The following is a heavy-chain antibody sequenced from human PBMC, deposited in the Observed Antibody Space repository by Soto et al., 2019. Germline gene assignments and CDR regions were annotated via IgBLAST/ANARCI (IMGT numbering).Heavy chain of an antibody. V-gene: IGHV1-3*01. CDR3: AKDTGDGTFDI. Sequence: ASVKVSCKASGYTFSSYAMRWVRQAPGQRLEWMGWINAGYGNTKSSQKFQDRVTISRDTSASTAYMELTSLRSEDTAVYYCAKDTGDGTFDIWGQGTLVTVSS. J-gene: IGHJ4*01. CDR2: INAGYGNT. CDR1: GYTFSSYA. D-gene: IGHD7-27*01.